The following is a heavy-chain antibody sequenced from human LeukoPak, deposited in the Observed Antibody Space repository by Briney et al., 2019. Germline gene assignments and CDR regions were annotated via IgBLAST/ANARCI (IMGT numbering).Heavy chain of an antibody. J-gene: IGHJ3*02. V-gene: IGHV3-33*08. CDR2: IWYDGSNK. D-gene: IGHD2-21*02. CDR1: GFTFSSYA. Sequence: PGGSLRLSCAASGFTFSSYAMSWVRQAPGKGLEWVAVIWYDGSNKYYADSVKGRFTISRDNSKNTLYLQMNSLRAEDTAVYYCARGPMLAYCGGDCYYDAFDIWGQGTMVTVSS. CDR3: ARGPMLAYCGGDCYYDAFDI.